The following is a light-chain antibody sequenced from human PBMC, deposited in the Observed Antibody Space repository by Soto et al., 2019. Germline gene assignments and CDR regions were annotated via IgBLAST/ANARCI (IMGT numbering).Light chain of an antibody. CDR3: SSYTTGSTLYV. J-gene: IGLJ1*01. CDR2: EVN. Sequence: QSSLTQPASVSGSAGQSITISCTGSSDDIGAYKYVSWYLQHPGKAPKLIIFEVNNRPSGVSNRFSGSKSGNTASLTISGLQAEDEADYYCSSYTTGSTLYVFGTGTKVTVL. CDR1: SDDIGAYKY. V-gene: IGLV2-14*01.